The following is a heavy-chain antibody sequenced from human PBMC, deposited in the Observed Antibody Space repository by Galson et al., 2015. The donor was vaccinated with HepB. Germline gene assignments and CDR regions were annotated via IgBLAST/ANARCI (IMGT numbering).Heavy chain of an antibody. J-gene: IGHJ3*02. Sequence: SLRLSCAASGFTFSSYWMSWVRQAPGKGLEWVANIKQDGSEKYYVDSVKGRFTISRDNAKNSLYLQMNSLRAEDTAVYYCARVIDDYVWGSYHLDAFDIWGQGTMVTVSS. D-gene: IGHD3-16*02. CDR1: GFTFSSYW. CDR2: IKQDGSEK. CDR3: ARVIDDYVWGSYHLDAFDI. V-gene: IGHV3-7*01.